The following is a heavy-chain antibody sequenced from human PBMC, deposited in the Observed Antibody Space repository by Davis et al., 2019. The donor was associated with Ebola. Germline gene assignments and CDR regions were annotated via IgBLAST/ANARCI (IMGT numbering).Heavy chain of an antibody. Sequence: HTGGSLRLSCAASGFTFSSYAMHWVRQAPGKGLVWVSCITRDGSTTTYADSVKGRFTISRDNAKKTLYLQMNNLGVEDTAVYYCATLPGYYWGQGTLVTVSS. CDR3: ATLPGYY. J-gene: IGHJ4*02. CDR1: GFTFSSYA. CDR2: ITRDGSTT. V-gene: IGHV3-74*03. D-gene: IGHD1-26*01.